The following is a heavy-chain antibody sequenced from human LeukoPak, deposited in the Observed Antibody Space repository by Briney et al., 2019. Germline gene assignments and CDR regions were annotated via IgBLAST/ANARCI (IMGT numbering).Heavy chain of an antibody. V-gene: IGHV4-59*12. CDR3: ARGGIFYSGMDV. Sequence: SETLSLTCTVSGGSISSYYWSWIRQPPGKGLEWIGYIYYSGSTNYNPSLKSRVTISVDTSKNQFSLQLDSVTPEDTAVYYCARGGIFYSGMDVWGQGTAVTVSS. J-gene: IGHJ6*02. CDR1: GGSISSYY. D-gene: IGHD3-16*01. CDR2: IYYSGST.